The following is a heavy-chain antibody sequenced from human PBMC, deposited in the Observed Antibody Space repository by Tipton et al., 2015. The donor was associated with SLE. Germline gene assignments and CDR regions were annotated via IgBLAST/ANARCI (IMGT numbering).Heavy chain of an antibody. CDR3: ASRGVPDAFDI. Sequence: LRLSCTVSGGSISSSSYYWGWIRQPPGKGLEWIGSIYYSGSTYYNPSLKSRVTISVDTSKNQFSLKLSSVTAADTAVYYCASRGVPDAFDIWGQGTMVTVSS. D-gene: IGHD3-10*01. J-gene: IGHJ3*02. V-gene: IGHV4-39*07. CDR2: IYYSGST. CDR1: GGSISSSSYY.